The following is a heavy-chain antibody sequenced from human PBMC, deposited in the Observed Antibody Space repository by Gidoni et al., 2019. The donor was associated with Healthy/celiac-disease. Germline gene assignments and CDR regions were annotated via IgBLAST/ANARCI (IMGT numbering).Heavy chain of an antibody. V-gene: IGHV3-23*01. CDR1: GFTFSSYA. Sequence: SCAASGFTFSSYAMSWVRQAPGKGLEWVSAISGSGGSTYYADSVKGRFTISRDNSKKTLYLQMNSLRAEDTAVYYCAKGVSDYVWGSYRDYWGQGTLVTVSS. D-gene: IGHD3-16*02. CDR3: AKGVSDYVWGSYRDY. J-gene: IGHJ4*02. CDR2: ISGSGGST.